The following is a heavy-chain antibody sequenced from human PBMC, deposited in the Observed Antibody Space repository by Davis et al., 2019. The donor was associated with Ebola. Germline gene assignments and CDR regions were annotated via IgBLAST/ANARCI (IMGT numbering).Heavy chain of an antibody. V-gene: IGHV3-30*02. J-gene: IGHJ6*02. D-gene: IGHD4-17*01. CDR1: GFTFSSYG. Sequence: GGSLRLSCAASGFTFSSYGMHWVRQAPGKGLEWVAFIRYDGSNKYYADSVKGRFTISRDNSKNTLYLQMNSLRAEDTAVYYCAKGYYGYFYYYYYGMDVWGQGTTVTVSS. CDR3: AKGYYGYFYYYYYGMDV. CDR2: IRYDGSNK.